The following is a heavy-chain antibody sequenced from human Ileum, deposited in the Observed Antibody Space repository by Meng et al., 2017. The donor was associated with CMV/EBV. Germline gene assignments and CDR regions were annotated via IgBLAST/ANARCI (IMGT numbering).Heavy chain of an antibody. Sequence: GGSLRLSCAASGFTFSSYAMSWVRQAPGKGLEWISHISTQSLTTVYADSVKGRFNISRDNAKNSLYLQMNSLRAEDTAVYYCARKGWNYREAFDMWGQGTRVTV. V-gene: IGHV3-48*04. D-gene: IGHD3-16*02. CDR2: ISTQSLTT. CDR1: GFTFSSYA. J-gene: IGHJ3*02. CDR3: ARKGWNYREAFDM.